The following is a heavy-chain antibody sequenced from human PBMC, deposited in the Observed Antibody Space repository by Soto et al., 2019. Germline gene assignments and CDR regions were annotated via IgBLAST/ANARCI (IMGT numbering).Heavy chain of an antibody. CDR1: GFTFSSYA. Sequence: GGSLRLSSAASGFTFSSYAMSWVRQAPGKGLEWVSAISGSGGSTYYADSVKGRFTISRDNSKNTLYLQMNSLRAEDTAVYYCAKDRRGSYSYFDYWGQGTLVTVSS. V-gene: IGHV3-23*01. J-gene: IGHJ4*02. CDR3: AKDRRGSYSYFDY. CDR2: ISGSGGST. D-gene: IGHD1-26*01.